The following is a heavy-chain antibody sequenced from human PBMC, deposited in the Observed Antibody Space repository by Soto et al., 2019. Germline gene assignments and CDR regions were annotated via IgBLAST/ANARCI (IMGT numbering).Heavy chain of an antibody. CDR3: AKDLFADYYYYGMDV. CDR2: ISYDGSNK. V-gene: IGHV3-30*18. J-gene: IGHJ6*02. Sequence: PGGSLRLSCAASGFTFSSYGMHWVRQAPGKGLEWVAVISYDGSNKYYADSVKGRFTISRDNSKNTLYLQMNSLRAEDTAVYYCAKDLFADYYYYGMDVWGQGTTVTVSS. CDR1: GFTFSSYG. D-gene: IGHD3-3*01.